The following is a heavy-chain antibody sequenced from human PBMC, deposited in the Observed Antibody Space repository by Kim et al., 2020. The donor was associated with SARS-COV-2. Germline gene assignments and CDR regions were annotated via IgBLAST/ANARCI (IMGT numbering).Heavy chain of an antibody. Sequence: GGSLRLSCAASGFTFSSYGMHWVRQAPGKGLEWVAVISYDGSNKYYADSVKGRFTISRDNSKNTLYLQMNSLRAEDTAVYYCAGIIAAAGLDYWGQGTLV. D-gene: IGHD6-13*01. V-gene: IGHV3-30*03. J-gene: IGHJ4*02. CDR3: AGIIAAAGLDY. CDR2: ISYDGSNK. CDR1: GFTFSSYG.